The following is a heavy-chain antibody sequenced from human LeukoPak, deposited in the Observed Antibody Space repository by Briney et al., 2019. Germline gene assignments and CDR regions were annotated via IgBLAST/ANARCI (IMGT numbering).Heavy chain of an antibody. D-gene: IGHD2-2*02. CDR1: GFTVGSNY. CDR2: IYSGGST. Sequence: GGSLRLSCAASGFTVGSNYMSWVRQAPGKGLEWVSVIYSGGSTYYADSVKGRFTISRDNSKNTLYLQMNSLRAEDTAVYYCASIRYYYYGMDVWGQGTTVTVSS. V-gene: IGHV3-53*01. J-gene: IGHJ6*02. CDR3: ASIRYYYYGMDV.